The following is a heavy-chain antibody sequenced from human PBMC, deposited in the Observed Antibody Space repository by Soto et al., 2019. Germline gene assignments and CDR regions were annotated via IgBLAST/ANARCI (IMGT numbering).Heavy chain of an antibody. CDR3: SRQASDFWSGKPQYYMDV. J-gene: IGHJ6*03. CDR1: GLTFSGSA. CDR2: IRSKGNNYAT. D-gene: IGHD3-3*01. V-gene: IGHV3-73*01. Sequence: EVQLVESGGGLVQPGGSLKLSCAASGLTFSGSAMHWVRQASGKGLEWVGCIRSKGNNYATVYGASLKGRFTISRDDAKNTAYLQMNSLNTEDTAVYYCSRQASDFWSGKPQYYMDVWGKGTTVTVSS.